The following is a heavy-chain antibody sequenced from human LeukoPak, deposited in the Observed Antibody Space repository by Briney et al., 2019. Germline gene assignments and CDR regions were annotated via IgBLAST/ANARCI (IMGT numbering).Heavy chain of an antibody. CDR1: GGSISTYY. D-gene: IGHD6-13*01. Sequence: PSETLSLTCTVSGGSISTYYWTWIRQPPGKGLEWVGYIYYSGSTNYNPSLKSRVTISVDTSKNQFSLKLSSVTAADTAVYYCARDLSGWYEFDYWGQGTLVTVSS. CDR2: IYYSGST. CDR3: ARDLSGWYEFDY. V-gene: IGHV4-59*01. J-gene: IGHJ4*02.